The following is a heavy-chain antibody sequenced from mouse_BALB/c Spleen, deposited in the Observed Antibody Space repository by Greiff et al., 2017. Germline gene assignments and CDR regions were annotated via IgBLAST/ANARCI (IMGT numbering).Heavy chain of an antibody. D-gene: IGHD1-2*01. J-gene: IGHJ1*01. CDR1: GFSLSRYS. V-gene: IGHV2-6-4*01. CDR3: ARMGITTARGGLWYFDV. Sequence: VKLMESGPGLVAPSQSLSITCTVSGFSLSRYSVHWVRQPPGKGLEWLGMIWGGGSTDYNSALKSRLSISKDNSKSQVFLKMNSLQTDDTAMYYCARMGITTARGGLWYFDVWGAGTTVTVSS. CDR2: IWGGGST.